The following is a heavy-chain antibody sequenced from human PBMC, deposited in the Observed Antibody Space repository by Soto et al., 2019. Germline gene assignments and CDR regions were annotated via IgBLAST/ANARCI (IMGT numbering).Heavy chain of an antibody. D-gene: IGHD5-18*01. J-gene: IGHJ4*02. CDR1: GFPFSSYN. CDR3: ARDDGGYRYGRRQYHFDS. V-gene: IGHV3-21*01. Sequence: KAGGSLRRSCAASGFPFSSYNMNWDRQAPGKGLKRVASISASSHIYYADSMKGRFTISRDNAKNSLYLHMNDLRAEDTAVYYCARDDGGYRYGRRQYHFDSWGQGTLVTVSS. CDR2: ISASSHI.